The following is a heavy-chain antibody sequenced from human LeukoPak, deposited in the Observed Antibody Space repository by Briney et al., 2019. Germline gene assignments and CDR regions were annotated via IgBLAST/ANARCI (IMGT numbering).Heavy chain of an antibody. CDR3: ARGGDGYNWDY. CDR1: GGSFSGYY. CDR2: INHSGST. J-gene: IGHJ4*02. D-gene: IGHD5-24*01. Sequence: SETLSLTCAVYGGSFSGYYWSWIRQPPGKGLEWIGEINHSGSTNYNPSLKSRVTISVDTSKNQFSLKLSSVTAADTAVYYCARGGDGYNWDYWGQGTLVTVSS. V-gene: IGHV4-34*01.